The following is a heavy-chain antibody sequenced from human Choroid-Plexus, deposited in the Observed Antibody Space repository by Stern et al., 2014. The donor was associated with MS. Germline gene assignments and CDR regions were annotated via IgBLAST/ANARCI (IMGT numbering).Heavy chain of an antibody. CDR1: GFTLSDHY. CDR2: IRNNANSYTT. Sequence: VQLVQSGGGLVQPGGSLRLSCVASGFTLSDHYMDWVRQAPGKGLEWVGRIRNNANSYTTQFAASVKGRFVISRDDSKNSLYLQMNSLKSEDTAVYYCVRVSGISGSDFWGQGTLVSVSS. D-gene: IGHD6-19*01. CDR3: VRVSGISGSDF. J-gene: IGHJ4*02. V-gene: IGHV3-72*01.